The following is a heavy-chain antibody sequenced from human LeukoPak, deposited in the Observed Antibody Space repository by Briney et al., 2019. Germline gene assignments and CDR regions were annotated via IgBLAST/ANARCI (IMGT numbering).Heavy chain of an antibody. CDR2: ISSSGSTI. CDR1: GFTFSDYY. CDR3: ARDLPFVSGYYPAFDY. Sequence: GGSLRLSCAASGFTFSDYYMSWIRQAPGKGLEWVSYISSSGSTIYYADSVKGRFTISRDNAKNSLYLQMNSLRAEDTAVYYCARDLPFVSGYYPAFDYWGQGTLVTVSS. V-gene: IGHV3-11*01. D-gene: IGHD3-22*01. J-gene: IGHJ4*02.